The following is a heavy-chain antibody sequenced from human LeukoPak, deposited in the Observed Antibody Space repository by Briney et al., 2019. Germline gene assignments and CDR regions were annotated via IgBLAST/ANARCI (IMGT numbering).Heavy chain of an antibody. CDR2: IYYSGAT. CDR3: AKESGGWPVS. J-gene: IGHJ5*02. V-gene: IGHV4-59*08. D-gene: IGHD6-19*01. CDR1: GTPIDVGY. Sequence: SETLTLSCAVSGTPIDVGYWSWFRQPPGKGLQWIGEIYYSGATKYNPALTSRVTISIQVVKSTLSLTMTSVTAADTAVYFCAKESGGWPVSWGQGTLVTVSS.